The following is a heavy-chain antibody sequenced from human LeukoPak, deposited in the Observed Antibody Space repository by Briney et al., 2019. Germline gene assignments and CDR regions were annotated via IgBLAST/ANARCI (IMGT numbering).Heavy chain of an antibody. CDR2: IKQDGSEK. CDR3: ARDRKGGDY. V-gene: IGHV3-7*01. J-gene: IGHJ4*02. Sequence: GGSLRLSCAASGFTFSSYGMSWVRQAPGKGLEWVANIKQDGSEKYYVDSVKGRFTISRDNAKNSLYLQMNSLRVEDTAVYYCARDRKGGDYWGQGTLVTVSS. CDR1: GFTFSSYG. D-gene: IGHD3-16*01.